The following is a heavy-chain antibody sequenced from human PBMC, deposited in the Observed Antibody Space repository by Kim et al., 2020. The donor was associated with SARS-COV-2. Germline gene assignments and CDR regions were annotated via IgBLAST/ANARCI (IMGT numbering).Heavy chain of an antibody. J-gene: IGHJ6*02. CDR2: GT. CDR3: ARDLGYGMDV. D-gene: IGHD3-16*01. Sequence: GTNYAQKFQGRVTMTRDTSISTAYMELSRLRSDDTAVYYCARDLGYGMDVWGQGTTVTVSS. V-gene: IGHV1-2*02.